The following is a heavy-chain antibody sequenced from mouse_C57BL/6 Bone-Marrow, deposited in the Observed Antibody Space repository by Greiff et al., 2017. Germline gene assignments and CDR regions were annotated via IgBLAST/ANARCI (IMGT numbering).Heavy chain of an antibody. CDR2: IDPSDSYT. J-gene: IGHJ3*01. CDR3: ARRDPYSNAWFAY. V-gene: IGHV1-59*01. CDR1: GYTFTSYW. Sequence: QVQLKQPGAELVRPGTSVKLSCKASGYTFTSYWMHWVKQRPGQGLEWIGVIDPSDSYTNYNQKFKGKATLTVDTSSSTAYMQLSSLTSEDSAVYYCARRDPYSNAWFAYWGQGTLVTVSA. D-gene: IGHD2-5*01.